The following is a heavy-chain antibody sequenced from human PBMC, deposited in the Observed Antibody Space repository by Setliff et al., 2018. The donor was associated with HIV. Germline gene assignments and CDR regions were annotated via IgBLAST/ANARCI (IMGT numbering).Heavy chain of an antibody. V-gene: IGHV3-66*01. CDR1: GLSVGDNY. CDR3: ARDRVISVRGVLRSTFDP. Sequence: PGGSLRLSCVASGLSVGDNYVAWVRLAPGRGLEWVSVIYPGGASFYSDSVKGRFIISRDISANRVYLQMNGLSDDDTAMSYCARDRVISVRGVLRSTFDPWGRGTRVTVSS. D-gene: IGHD3-10*01. CDR2: IYPGGAS. J-gene: IGHJ5*02.